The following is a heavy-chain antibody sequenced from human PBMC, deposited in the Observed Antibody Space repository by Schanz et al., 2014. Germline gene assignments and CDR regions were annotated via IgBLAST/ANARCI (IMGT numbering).Heavy chain of an antibody. D-gene: IGHD3-22*01. CDR1: GFTVSNSY. Sequence: EVQLVESGGGLVQPGGSLKLSCAASGFTVSNSYIHWVRQAPGKGLEWVSTIYSSGSTYYADSVRGRFTISRDNSMNTVYLQMKSLRVEDTAVYYCVKDAAYYDSVIFPDHWGQGTLVTVSS. J-gene: IGHJ4*02. CDR3: VKDAAYYDSVIFPDH. CDR2: IYSSGST. V-gene: IGHV3-53*01.